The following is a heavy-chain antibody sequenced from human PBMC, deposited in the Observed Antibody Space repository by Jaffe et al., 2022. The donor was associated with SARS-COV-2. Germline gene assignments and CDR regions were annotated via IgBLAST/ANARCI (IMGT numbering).Heavy chain of an antibody. CDR1: GGSISSYY. V-gene: IGHV4-59*08. CDR3: ARNMGIAVAGMDV. D-gene: IGHD6-19*01. CDR2: IYYSGSA. J-gene: IGHJ6*02. Sequence: QVQLQESGPGLVKPSETLSLTCTVSGGSISSYYWSWIRQPPGEGLEWIGYIYYSGSANYNPSLKSRVTISVDTSKNQFSLKLSSVTAADTAVYYCARNMGIAVAGMDVWGQGTTVTVSS.